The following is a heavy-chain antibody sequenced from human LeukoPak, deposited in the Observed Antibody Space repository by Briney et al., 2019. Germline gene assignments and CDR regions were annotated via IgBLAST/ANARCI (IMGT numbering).Heavy chain of an antibody. V-gene: IGHV3-53*05. D-gene: IGHD3-10*01. J-gene: IGHJ4*02. CDR1: GFTVSSNY. Sequence: TGGSLRLSCAASGFTVSSNYMSWVRQAPGKGLEWVSVIYSGGSTYYADSVKGRFTISRDNSKNTLYLQMNSLRAEDTAVYYCAKVRGTMVRGVKGYFDYWGQGTLVTVSS. CDR2: IYSGGST. CDR3: AKVRGTMVRGVKGYFDY.